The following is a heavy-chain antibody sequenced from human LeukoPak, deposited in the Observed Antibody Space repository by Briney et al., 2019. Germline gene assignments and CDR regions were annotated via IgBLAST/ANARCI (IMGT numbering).Heavy chain of an antibody. Sequence: ASVKVSCKASGYTFTSYDINWVRQAPGQGLEWMGWMNPNSGNTGYAQKFQGRVTMTRNTSISTAYMELSSLRSEDTAVYYCARGQRGYYDSSGYYSLYYFDYWGQGTLVTVSS. J-gene: IGHJ4*02. CDR2: MNPNSGNT. CDR1: GYTFTSYD. D-gene: IGHD3-22*01. CDR3: ARGQRGYYDSSGYYSLYYFDY. V-gene: IGHV1-8*01.